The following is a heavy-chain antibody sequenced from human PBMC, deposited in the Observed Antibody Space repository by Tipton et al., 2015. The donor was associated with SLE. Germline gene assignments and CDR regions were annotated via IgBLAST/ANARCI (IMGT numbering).Heavy chain of an antibody. CDR1: GYTFTSYG. Sequence: QVQLVQSGPEVKKPGASVKVSCKASGYTFTSYGISWVRQAPGQGLEWMGWISAYNGNTNYAQKLQGRVTMTTDTSTSTAYMELRSLRSDDTAAYYCARDIPLGDFWSGAYFDYWGQGTLVTVSS. CDR3: ARDIPLGDFWSGAYFDY. J-gene: IGHJ4*02. D-gene: IGHD3-3*01. CDR2: ISAYNGNT. V-gene: IGHV1-18*01.